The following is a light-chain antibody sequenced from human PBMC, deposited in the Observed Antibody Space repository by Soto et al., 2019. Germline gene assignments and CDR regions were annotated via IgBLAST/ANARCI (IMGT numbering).Light chain of an antibody. CDR2: EVS. Sequence: QSVLAQPASVSGPPGQSSTISCTGTSSDVGAYNYVSWYQQHPGKAPKLMIYEVSNRPSGVSNRFSGSKSGNTASLTISGLQAEDEADYYCSSYISSSTLVFGTGTKVTVL. J-gene: IGLJ1*01. V-gene: IGLV2-14*01. CDR3: SSYISSSTLV. CDR1: SSDVGAYNY.